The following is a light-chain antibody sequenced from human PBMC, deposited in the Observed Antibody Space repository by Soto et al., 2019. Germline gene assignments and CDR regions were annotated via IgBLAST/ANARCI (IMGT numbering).Light chain of an antibody. J-gene: IGKJ1*01. Sequence: EIVLTQSQGTLSLSQGERATLSARAIQRVNSTYLAWYQRKPGQPPRLLIYGASNRATDIPYRFSASGSGTDFTLTITRLEAEDFAVYYCQQYDSTPPTFGQGTKVEVK. V-gene: IGKV3-20*01. CDR3: QQYDSTPPT. CDR2: GAS. CDR1: QRVNSTY.